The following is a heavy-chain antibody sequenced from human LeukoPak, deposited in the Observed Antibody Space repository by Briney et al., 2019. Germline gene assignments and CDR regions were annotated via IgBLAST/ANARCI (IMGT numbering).Heavy chain of an antibody. V-gene: IGHV3-21*01. Sequence: GGSLRLSCAASGFTFSSYSMNWVRQAPGKGLEWVSSISSSSSYIYYADSVKGRFTISRDNAKNSLYLQMNSLRAEDTAVYYFARPVEMATPMSGYWGQGTLVTVSS. CDR3: ARPVEMATPMSGY. CDR1: GFTFSSYS. J-gene: IGHJ4*02. CDR2: ISSSSSYI. D-gene: IGHD5-24*01.